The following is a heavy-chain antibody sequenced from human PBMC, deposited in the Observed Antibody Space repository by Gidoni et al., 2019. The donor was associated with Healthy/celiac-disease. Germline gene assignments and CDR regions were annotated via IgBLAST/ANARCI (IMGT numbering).Heavy chain of an antibody. CDR2: IKQDGSEK. Sequence: EVQLVESGGGLVQPGGSLRLSRAASGFTFSSYWMSWVRQAPGKGLEWVANIKQDGSEKYYVDSVKGRFTISRDNAKNSLYLQMNSLRAEDTAVYYCARHMAGDTIPFDYWGQGTLVTVSS. V-gene: IGHV3-7*03. CDR1: GFTFSSYW. CDR3: ARHMAGDTIPFDY. J-gene: IGHJ4*02. D-gene: IGHD6-19*01.